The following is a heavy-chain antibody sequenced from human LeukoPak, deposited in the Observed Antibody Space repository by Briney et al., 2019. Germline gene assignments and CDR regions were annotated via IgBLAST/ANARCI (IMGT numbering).Heavy chain of an antibody. Sequence: GGSLRLSCAASGFTFSSNAMNWVRQAPGKGLVWISRINSDGSSTSYADSVKGRFTISRDNAKNTLSLQMNSLRAEDTAIYYCARVNWELTTEDYWGQGTLVTVSS. CDR3: ARVNWELTTEDY. CDR1: GFTFSSNA. CDR2: INSDGSST. V-gene: IGHV3-74*01. D-gene: IGHD4-11*01. J-gene: IGHJ4*02.